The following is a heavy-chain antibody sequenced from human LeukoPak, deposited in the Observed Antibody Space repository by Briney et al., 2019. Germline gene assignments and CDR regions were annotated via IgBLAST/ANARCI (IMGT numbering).Heavy chain of an antibody. D-gene: IGHD6-13*01. V-gene: IGHV4-59*08. J-gene: IGHJ4*02. CDR2: MYYSGNS. CDR3: ARYESSRWRVCDY. CDR1: GGSISSYY. Sequence: SETLSLTCTVSGGSISSYYWSWIRQPPGKGLEWIGYMYYSGNSDYNPSLKSRVTISVDTSKNQFSLKLSSVTAADTAVYYCARYESSRWRVCDYWGQGTLVTVSS.